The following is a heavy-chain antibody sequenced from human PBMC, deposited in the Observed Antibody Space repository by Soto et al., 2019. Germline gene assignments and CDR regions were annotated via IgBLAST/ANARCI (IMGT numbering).Heavy chain of an antibody. D-gene: IGHD2-15*01. J-gene: IGHJ1*01. Sequence: VSCRGSGYIFTAYSMHWVRQVPGQWLEWMGFVNPSGGSTNYAQKFQGRITMTRDTSTSTVYMDLSSLTSEDTAVYYCAREENCSDGICYSEYFQRWGQGTLVTLSS. CDR1: GYIFTAYS. V-gene: IGHV1-46*01. CDR2: VNPSGGST. CDR3: AREENCSDGICYSEYFQR.